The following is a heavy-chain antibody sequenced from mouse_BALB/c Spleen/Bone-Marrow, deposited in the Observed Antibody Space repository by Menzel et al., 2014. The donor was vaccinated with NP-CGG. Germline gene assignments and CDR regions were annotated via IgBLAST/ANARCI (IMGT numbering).Heavy chain of an antibody. J-gene: IGHJ2*01. D-gene: IGHD1-1*01. CDR1: GFTFXSFG. CDR2: ISSGSSTI. V-gene: IGHV5-17*02. Sequence: EVNLVESGGGLVQPGGSRKLSCAASGFTFXSFGMHWVRQAPEKGLEWVAYISSGSSTIYYADTVMGRFTISRDNPKNTLFLQMTSLRSEDTAMYYCARSGSSSGYFDYWGQGTTLTVSS. CDR3: ARSGSSSGYFDY.